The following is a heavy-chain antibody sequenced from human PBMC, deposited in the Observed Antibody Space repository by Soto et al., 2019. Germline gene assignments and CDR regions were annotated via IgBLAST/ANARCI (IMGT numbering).Heavy chain of an antibody. CDR2: ISYDGSNK. V-gene: IGHV3-30-3*01. D-gene: IGHD3-22*01. J-gene: IGHJ4*02. CDR3: ARSARGYDSSGYNDY. CDR1: GFTFSSYA. Sequence: GSLRLSCAASGFTFSSYAVHWVRQAPGKGLEWVAVISYDGSNKYYADSVKGRFTISRDNSKNTLYLQMNSLRAEDTAVYYYARSARGYDSSGYNDYWGQGTLVTVSS.